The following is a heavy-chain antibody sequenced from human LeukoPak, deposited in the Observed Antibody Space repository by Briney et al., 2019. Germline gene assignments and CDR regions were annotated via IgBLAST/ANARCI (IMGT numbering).Heavy chain of an antibody. J-gene: IGHJ4*02. D-gene: IGHD5-24*01. V-gene: IGHV4-31*03. Sequence: SQTLSLTCTVSGGSISSGGYYWSWIRQHPGKGLEWIGYIYYSGSTYYNPSLKSRITLSIDTSKNQFSLKLSSVTAADTAVYYCAREMAGHEGDYYFDYWGQGTLVTVSS. CDR3: AREMAGHEGDYYFDY. CDR2: IYYSGST. CDR1: GGSISSGGYY.